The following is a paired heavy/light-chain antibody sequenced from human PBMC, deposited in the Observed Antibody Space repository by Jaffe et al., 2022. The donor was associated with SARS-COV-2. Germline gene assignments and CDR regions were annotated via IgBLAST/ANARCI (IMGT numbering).Heavy chain of an antibody. V-gene: IGHV2-5*02. CDR3: AHRTLTDAFYDY. Sequence: QITLKESGPTLVKPTQTLTLTCTFSGFSLTTSGVAVGWFRQPPGKALEWLALIFWDDDKRYTPSLKSRLTITKDTSGNQVVLTMTTMDPVDTATYYCAHRTLTDAFYDYWGQGTLVTVSS. CDR2: IFWDDDK. D-gene: IGHD3-9*01. J-gene: IGHJ4*02. CDR1: GFSLTTSGVA.
Light chain of an antibody. Sequence: DIVMTQSPGSLAVSLGERATINCKSSQSVLYTSNNKSYLAWYQQKPGQPPKLLIYWASTRESGVPDRFSGSGSGTDFTLTISSLQAEDVTVYYCQQYYSPPYTFGQGTKLEIK. V-gene: IGKV4-1*01. CDR2: WAS. CDR1: QSVLYTSNNKSY. J-gene: IGKJ2*01. CDR3: QQYYSPPYT.